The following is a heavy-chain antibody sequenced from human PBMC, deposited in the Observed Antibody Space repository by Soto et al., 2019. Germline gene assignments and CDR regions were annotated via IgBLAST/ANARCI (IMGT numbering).Heavy chain of an antibody. V-gene: IGHV3-48*01. CDR1: GFTFRSYS. D-gene: IGHD2-15*01. CDR2: ISSSRSTK. CDR3: ARDIDG. J-gene: IGHJ4*02. Sequence: GGSLSLSCAAPGFTFRSYSMNWVRPAPGEGVEWVSYISSSRSTKFYADSVKGRFTISRENARNSLYLQMNSLRAEDTAVYYCARDIDGGGQGTLVTVSS.